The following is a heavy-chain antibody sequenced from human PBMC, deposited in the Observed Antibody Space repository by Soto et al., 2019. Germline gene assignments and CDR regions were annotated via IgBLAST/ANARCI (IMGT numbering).Heavy chain of an antibody. J-gene: IGHJ3*02. V-gene: IGHV3-33*06. Sequence: QVQLVESGGGVVQPGRSLRLSCAASGFTFSSYGMHWVRQAPGKGLEWVAVIWYDGSNKYYADSVKGRFTISRDNSKNPMYLQMNSVRAEDRAVYYCAKAAGYCSGGSCLDVAFDIWGQGTIVTVSS. CDR1: GFTFSSYG. CDR2: IWYDGSNK. CDR3: AKAAGYCSGGSCLDVAFDI. D-gene: IGHD2-15*01.